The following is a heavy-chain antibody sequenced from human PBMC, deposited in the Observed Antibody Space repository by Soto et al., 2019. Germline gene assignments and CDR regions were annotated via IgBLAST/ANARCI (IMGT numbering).Heavy chain of an antibody. CDR2: ISGSGGNT. V-gene: IGHV3-23*01. CDR1: GFTFSTSA. D-gene: IGHD2-15*01. J-gene: IGHJ6*02. CDR3: AKGFYFMVV. Sequence: PVGSLRLSCAASGFTFSTSAMAWVRQAPGKGLEWVSGISGSGGNTYYADSVKGRFTISRDASQNTLFLEMSTLRAEDTATYYCAKGFYFMVVWGQGTTVTVSS.